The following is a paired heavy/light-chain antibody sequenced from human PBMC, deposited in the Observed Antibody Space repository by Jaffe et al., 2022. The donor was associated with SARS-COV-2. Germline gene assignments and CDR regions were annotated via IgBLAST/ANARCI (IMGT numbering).Heavy chain of an antibody. V-gene: IGHV3-21*01. Sequence: EVQLVESGGALVKPGGSLILSCAASGFTFSRYDMDWVRQAPGKGLEWVASITSSSTYIHYADSVRGRFTISRDNAKNSLFLHMSSLRGEDTAVYYCARDFGTNGYDFDYWGQGTLVTVSS. CDR2: ITSSSTYI. CDR1: GFTFSRYD. J-gene: IGHJ4*02. D-gene: IGHD5-12*01. CDR3: ARDFGTNGYDFDY.
Light chain of an antibody. Sequence: DIQMTQSPSSLSAAVGDRVTITCRASQTINKYLNWYQQRPGKAPKLLIYVASTLQSGVPARFSGSGSGTDFTLTISSLQPEDFATYYCQQSSLTPITFGQGTRLEIK. J-gene: IGKJ5*01. V-gene: IGKV1-39*01. CDR2: VAS. CDR1: QTINKY. CDR3: QQSSLTPIT.